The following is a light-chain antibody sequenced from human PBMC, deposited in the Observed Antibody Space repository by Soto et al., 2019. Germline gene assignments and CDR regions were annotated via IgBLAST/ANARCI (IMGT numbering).Light chain of an antibody. J-gene: IGKJ3*01. CDR1: QSVSSY. V-gene: IGKV3-11*01. CDR3: QQRSNWPLVT. Sequence: EIVLTQSTATLSLSPGERATLSCRASQSVSSYLAWYQQKPGQAPRLLIYDASNRATGIPARFSGSGSGTDFTLTISSLEPEDFAVYYCQQRSNWPLVTFGPGTKVDIK. CDR2: DAS.